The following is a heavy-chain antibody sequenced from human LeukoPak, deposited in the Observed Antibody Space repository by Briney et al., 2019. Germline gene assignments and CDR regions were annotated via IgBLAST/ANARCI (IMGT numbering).Heavy chain of an antibody. CDR1: GFTFSTYA. Sequence: GGSLRFSCAASGFTFSTYAMSRVRQAQGKGLEWCSVISVSGSSTYYADSVKGRFTISRDNSKNTLYLQMNSLRAEDTAVYNCAKEMATIRAFDFWGQGTMVTVSS. V-gene: IGHV3-23*01. CDR3: AKEMATIRAFDF. D-gene: IGHD5-24*01. J-gene: IGHJ3*01. CDR2: ISVSGSST.